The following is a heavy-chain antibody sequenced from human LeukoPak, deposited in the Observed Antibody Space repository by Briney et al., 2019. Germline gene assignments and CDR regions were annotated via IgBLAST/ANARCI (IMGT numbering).Heavy chain of an antibody. J-gene: IGHJ4*02. D-gene: IGHD1-26*01. Sequence: GGSLRLSCAASGFTFSVYGMCWVRQAPGKGLEWVSHISSGRSVMNYADSVKGRFTISRDNGKNSVYLQMNSLRDEDTAVYYCARGGILGPTVSTLDYWGQGPLAIVSS. CDR2: ISSGRSVM. CDR3: ARGGILGPTVSTLDY. CDR1: GFTFSVYG. V-gene: IGHV3-48*02.